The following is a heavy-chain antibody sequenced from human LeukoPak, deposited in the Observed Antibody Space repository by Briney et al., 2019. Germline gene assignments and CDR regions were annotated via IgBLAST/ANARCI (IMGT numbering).Heavy chain of an antibody. Sequence: QTGGSLRLSCAASGFTFSGSAMHWVRQAPGKGLEWVGRIRSKANSYATAYAASVKGRFTISRDDSKNTAYLQMNSLKIEDTAVYYCTRPYSSGYYWGQGTLVTVSS. J-gene: IGHJ4*02. CDR3: TRPYSSGYY. D-gene: IGHD6-19*01. CDR1: GFTFSGSA. V-gene: IGHV3-73*01. CDR2: IRSKANSYAT.